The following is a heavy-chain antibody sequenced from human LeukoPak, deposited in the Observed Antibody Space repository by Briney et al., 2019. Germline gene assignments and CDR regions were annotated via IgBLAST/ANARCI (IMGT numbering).Heavy chain of an antibody. CDR2: IIPIFGTA. CDR1: GGTFSSYA. Sequence: SVKVSCKASGGTFSSYAISWVRQAPGQGLEWMGGIIPIFGTANYAQKFQGRVTITADEPTSTAYMEPSSLRSEDTAVYYCARVVEYCSSTSCSLGWFFDYWGQGTLVTVSS. J-gene: IGHJ4*02. D-gene: IGHD2-2*01. CDR3: ARVVEYCSSTSCSLGWFFDY. V-gene: IGHV1-69*13.